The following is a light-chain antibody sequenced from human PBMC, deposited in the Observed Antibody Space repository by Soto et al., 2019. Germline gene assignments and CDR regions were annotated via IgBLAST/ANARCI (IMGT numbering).Light chain of an antibody. V-gene: IGKV1-8*01. J-gene: IGKJ5*01. CDR2: VAS. CDR3: QQSYGTPIT. CDR1: QGISSY. Sequence: AIRMTQSPSSFSASTGDRVTITCRASQGISSYLAWYQQKPGKAPNLLIYVASSLQSEVPSRFSGSGSGTDFTLTITSLQPEDFATYYCQQSYGTPITFGQGTRREIK.